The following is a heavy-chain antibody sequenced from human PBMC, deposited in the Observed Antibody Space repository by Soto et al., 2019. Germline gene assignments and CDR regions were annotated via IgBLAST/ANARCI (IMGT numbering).Heavy chain of an antibody. CDR2: IYYSGST. D-gene: IGHD6-13*01. V-gene: IGHV4-31*03. Sequence: SETLSLTCSVSGDSISRGGYYWSWIRQHPGKGLEWIGYIYYSGSTYYNPSLKSRLTILVDMSKNQFSLKLNSVTAADTAVYFCERNAGSRWSFYYFDYWCQGILVTVS. CDR1: GDSISRGGYY. J-gene: IGHJ4*02. CDR3: ERNAGSRWSFYYFDY.